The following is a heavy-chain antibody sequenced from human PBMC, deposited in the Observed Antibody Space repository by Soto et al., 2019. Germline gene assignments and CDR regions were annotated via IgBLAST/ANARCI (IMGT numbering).Heavy chain of an antibody. CDR1: GFTFSTYV. CDR2: INGGGTT. Sequence: EVQLLESGGALVQPGGSLRLSCAVSGFTFSTYVMYWVRQAPGKGLECVSSINGGGTTYYSDFVRGPFTISRDISKNRLNLQMNSLRADDTAVYYCAKNRRGVYCNGGTCYSADYWGQGTLVTVSS. J-gene: IGHJ4*02. D-gene: IGHD2-15*01. V-gene: IGHV3-23*01. CDR3: AKNRRGVYCNGGTCYSADY.